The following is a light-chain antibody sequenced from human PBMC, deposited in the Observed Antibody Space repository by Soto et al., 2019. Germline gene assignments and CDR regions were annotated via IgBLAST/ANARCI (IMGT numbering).Light chain of an antibody. CDR2: GAY. CDR1: QSVSTS. CDR3: QQYKDWPTT. V-gene: IGKV3-15*01. J-gene: IGKJ1*01. Sequence: EIVMTQSPATLSVSPGERATLSCWASQSVSTSVAWYQQKPGQAPRLLIYGAYTRATGFPARSSGSGSGTEFTLTISSLQSEDFAVYYCQQYKDWPTTFGQGTKMEIK.